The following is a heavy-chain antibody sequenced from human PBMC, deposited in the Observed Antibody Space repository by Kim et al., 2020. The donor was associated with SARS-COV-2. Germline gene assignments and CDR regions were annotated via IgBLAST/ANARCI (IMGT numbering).Heavy chain of an antibody. D-gene: IGHD6-13*01. J-gene: IGHJ4*02. Sequence: SETLSLTCTVSGGSFSGCYCCWSRHPQGQGMEWDGEISHSGSTNYNPTLKRPVTISVDTSKNQFSLKLSSVTAADTAVYDCANPIAAGRNWGQGTLVTVSS. CDR3: ANPIAAGRN. V-gene: IGHV4-34*01. CDR2: ISHSGST. CDR1: GGSFSGCY.